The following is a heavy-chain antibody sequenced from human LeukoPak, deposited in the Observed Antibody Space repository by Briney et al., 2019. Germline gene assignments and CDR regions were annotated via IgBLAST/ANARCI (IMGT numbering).Heavy chain of an antibody. D-gene: IGHD1-26*01. CDR1: GYTFTGYY. V-gene: IGHV1-2*02. CDR3: AREIYTTSSGPLDY. Sequence: EASVKVSCKASGYTFTGYYMHWVRQAPGQGLEWMGWISPNSGATNYAQKFQGRVAMTRDTSISTAYMELSSLKSDDTAVYFCAREIYTTSSGPLDYWGQGTLVTVSS. J-gene: IGHJ4*02. CDR2: ISPNSGAT.